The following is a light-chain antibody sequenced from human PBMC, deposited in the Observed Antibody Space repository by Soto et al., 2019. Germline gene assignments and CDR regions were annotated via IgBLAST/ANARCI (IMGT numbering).Light chain of an antibody. CDR1: QGIRNY. CDR3: QRYNTFSGT. V-gene: IGKV1-27*01. Sequence: QITQPTYSPSASIGNRVSITWRASQGIRNYLAWYQQKPGKVPRVLIYAASTLQPGVPSRFSGRGSGTQFTLTISSLQPDDFATYYCQRYNTFSGTFGPGTIVDIK. CDR2: AAS. J-gene: IGKJ1*01.